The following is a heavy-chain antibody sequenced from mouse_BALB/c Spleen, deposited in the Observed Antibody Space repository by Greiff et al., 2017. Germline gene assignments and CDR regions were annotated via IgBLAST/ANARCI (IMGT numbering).Heavy chain of an antibody. CDR3: ARVGYDQYYFDY. J-gene: IGHJ2*01. CDR1: GFTFSSYA. CDR2: ISSGGST. D-gene: IGHD6-5*01. Sequence: EVQRVESGGGLVKPGGSLKLSCAASGFTFSSYAMSWVRQTPEKRLEWVASISSGGSTYYPDSVKGRFTISRDNARNILYLQMSSLRSEDTAMYYCARVGYDQYYFDYWGQGTTLTVSS. V-gene: IGHV5-6-5*01.